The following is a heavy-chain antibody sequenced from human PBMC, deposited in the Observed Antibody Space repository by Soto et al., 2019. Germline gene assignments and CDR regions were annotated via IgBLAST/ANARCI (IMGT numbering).Heavy chain of an antibody. D-gene: IGHD2-21*01. Sequence: QVQLVASGGGLAKPGGSLRLSCSTSGFTFSDFYMSWFRQTPGKGLECVSYIDKSSYTVYADSVRGRFTISRDNAQNSLYLQMNSLRAEDTAVYYCAKGHTFVEWGQGTLVTVSS. J-gene: IGHJ4*02. CDR3: AKGHTFVE. CDR1: GFTFSDFY. V-gene: IGHV3-11*06. CDR2: IDKSSYT.